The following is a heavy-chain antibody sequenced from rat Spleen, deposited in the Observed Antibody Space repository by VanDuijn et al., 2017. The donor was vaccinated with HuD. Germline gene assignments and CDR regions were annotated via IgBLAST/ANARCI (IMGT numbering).Heavy chain of an antibody. Sequence: EVQLVESGGGLVQPGRSLKFSCAASGFTFSAYAMAWVRQAPKKGLEWVATILYDGGNTYYRDSVKGRFTISRDNAKNTLYLQMDSLRSEDTASYYCGRHHYDGYYHGPVLGVMDAWGQGPSVTVSS. D-gene: IGHD1-12*03. CDR3: GRHHYDGYYHGPVLGVMDA. V-gene: IGHV5-17*01. CDR2: ILYDGGNT. CDR1: GFTFSAYA. J-gene: IGHJ4*01.